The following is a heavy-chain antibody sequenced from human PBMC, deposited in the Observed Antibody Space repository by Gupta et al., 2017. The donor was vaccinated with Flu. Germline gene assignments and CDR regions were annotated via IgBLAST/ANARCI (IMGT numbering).Heavy chain of an antibody. CDR1: GFTFSSYA. CDR2: ISGSGGST. J-gene: IGHJ4*02. V-gene: IGHV3-23*01. D-gene: IGHD4-17*01. Sequence: EVQLLESGGGLVQPGGSLRLSCAASGFTFSSYAMSWVRQAPGKGLEWVSAISGSGGSTYYADSVKGRFTISRDNSKNTLYLQMNSLRAEDTAVYYCAKDSPSLHDYGDYGGPSKQKFDYWGQGTLVTVSS. CDR3: AKDSPSLHDYGDYGGPSKQKFDY.